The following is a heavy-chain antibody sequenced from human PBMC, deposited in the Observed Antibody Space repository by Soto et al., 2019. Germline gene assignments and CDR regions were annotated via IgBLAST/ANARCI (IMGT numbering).Heavy chain of an antibody. J-gene: IGHJ4*02. CDR3: AKEAEYNPYFDY. Sequence: GGSLRLSCAASGFTFSRYSMTWVRQAPGKGLEWVSAISSSSGSIYYADSVKGRFTISRDNSKNTLYLQMNSLRAEDTAVYYCAKEAEYNPYFDYWGQGTLVTVSS. D-gene: IGHD1-20*01. V-gene: IGHV3-23*01. CDR2: ISSSSGSI. CDR1: GFTFSRYS.